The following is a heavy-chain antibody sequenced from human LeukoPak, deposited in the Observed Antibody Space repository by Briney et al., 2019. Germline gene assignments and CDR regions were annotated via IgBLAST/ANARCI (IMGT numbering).Heavy chain of an antibody. V-gene: IGHV3-30*18. Sequence: GGSLRLSCAASGFTFSSYGMHWVRQAPGKGLEWVAVISYDGSNKYYADSVKGRFTISRDNSKNTLYLQMNSLRAEDTAVYYCAKDLQYYYDSSGYSPDFDYWGQGTLVTVSS. CDR1: GFTFSSYG. D-gene: IGHD3-22*01. J-gene: IGHJ4*02. CDR2: ISYDGSNK. CDR3: AKDLQYYYDSSGYSPDFDY.